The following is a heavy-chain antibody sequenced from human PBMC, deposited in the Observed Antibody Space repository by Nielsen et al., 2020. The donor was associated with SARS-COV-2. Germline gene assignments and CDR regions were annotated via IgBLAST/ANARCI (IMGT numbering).Heavy chain of an antibody. J-gene: IGHJ3*02. CDR1: GFTFSSYA. CDR3: ARDSSGIAAAVPPAFDI. CDR2: ISYDGSNK. D-gene: IGHD6-13*01. V-gene: IGHV3-30*04. Sequence: GGSLTLSCAASGFTFSSYAMHWVRQAPGKGLEWVAVISYDGSNKYYADSVKGRFTISIDNSKNTLYLQMNSLRAEDTAVYYCARDSSGIAAAVPPAFDIWGQGTMVTVSS.